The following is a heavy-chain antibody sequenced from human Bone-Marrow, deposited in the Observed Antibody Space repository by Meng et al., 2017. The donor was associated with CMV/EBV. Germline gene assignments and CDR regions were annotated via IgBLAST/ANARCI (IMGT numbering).Heavy chain of an antibody. J-gene: IGHJ3*02. Sequence: ASVKVSCKASGYTFTGYYMHWVRQAPGQGLEWMGWINPNSGGTNYAQKFQGRVTMTRDTSISTAYMELSRVRSDDTAVYYCARAKRELDQRIMFAFDIWGQGTMVTVSS. CDR2: INPNSGGT. V-gene: IGHV1-2*02. D-gene: IGHD1/OR15-1a*01. CDR3: ARAKRELDQRIMFAFDI. CDR1: GYTFTGYY.